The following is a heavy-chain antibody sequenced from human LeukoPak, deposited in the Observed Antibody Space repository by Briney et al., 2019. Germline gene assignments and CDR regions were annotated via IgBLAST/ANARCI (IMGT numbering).Heavy chain of an antibody. CDR3: ARHWGDGYVRAFDI. Sequence: SETLSLTCTVSGGSISSYYWSWIRQPPGKGLEWIGYIYYSGSTNYNPSLKSRVTISVDTSKNQFSLKLNSVTAADTAVYYCARHWGDGYVRAFDIWGQGTMVTVSS. CDR1: GGSISSYY. D-gene: IGHD5-24*01. V-gene: IGHV4-59*08. J-gene: IGHJ3*02. CDR2: IYYSGST.